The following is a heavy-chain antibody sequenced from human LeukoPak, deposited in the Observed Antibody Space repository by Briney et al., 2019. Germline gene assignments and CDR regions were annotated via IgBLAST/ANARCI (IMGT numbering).Heavy chain of an antibody. J-gene: IGHJ4*02. CDR3: ANLQGYYYHSSGYYSGY. CDR2: ISGSGGST. CDR1: GFTFSSYA. D-gene: IGHD3-22*01. V-gene: IGHV3-23*01. Sequence: GGSLRLSCAASGFTFSSYAMSWVRQAPGKGLEWVSAISGSGGSTYYADSVKGRFTISRDNSKNTLYLQMNSLRAEDTAVYYCANLQGYYYHSSGYYSGYWGQGTLVTVSS.